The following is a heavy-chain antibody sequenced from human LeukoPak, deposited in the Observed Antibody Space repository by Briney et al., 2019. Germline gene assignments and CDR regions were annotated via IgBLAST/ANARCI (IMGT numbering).Heavy chain of an antibody. V-gene: IGHV3-33*01. CDR3: TRDHYYYDSSGYFYDL. J-gene: IGHJ4*02. CDR1: GFTFSRHG. CDR2: IWYDGTNK. D-gene: IGHD3-22*01. Sequence: PGRSLRLSCAASGFTFSRHGMHWVRQAPGKGLEWLTLIWYDGTNKYYADSVKGRSTISRDNSKNTVYLQMNSLRAEDTAVYYCTRDHYYYDSSGYFYDLWGQGTLVTVSS.